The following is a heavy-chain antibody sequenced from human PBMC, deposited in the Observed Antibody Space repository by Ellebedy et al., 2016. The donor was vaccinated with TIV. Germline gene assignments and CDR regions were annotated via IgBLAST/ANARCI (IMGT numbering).Heavy chain of an antibody. CDR1: GGSISSSSYY. CDR3: ASSFGELRNVYY. D-gene: IGHD3-10*01. Sequence: MPSETLSLTCTVSGGSISSSSYYWGWIRQPPGKGLEWIGSIYYSGSTYYNPSLKSRVTISVDTSKNQFSLKLSSVTAADTAVYYCASSFGELRNVYYWGQGTLVTVSS. CDR2: IYYSGST. V-gene: IGHV4-39*01. J-gene: IGHJ4*02.